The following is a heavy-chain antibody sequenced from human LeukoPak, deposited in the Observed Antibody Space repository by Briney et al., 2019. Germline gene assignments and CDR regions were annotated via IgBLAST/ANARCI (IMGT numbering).Heavy chain of an antibody. D-gene: IGHD2-2*01. CDR1: GFTFSSYN. J-gene: IGHJ4*02. CDR3: ARGPVVVPPDY. V-gene: IGHV3-21*01. CDR2: ISSSSSYI. Sequence: PGGSLRLSCAASGFTFSSYNMNWVRQAPGKGLEWVSSISSSSSYIYYADSVKGRFTTSRDNAKNSLYLQMNSLRAEDTAVYYCARGPVVVPPDYWGQGTLVTVSS.